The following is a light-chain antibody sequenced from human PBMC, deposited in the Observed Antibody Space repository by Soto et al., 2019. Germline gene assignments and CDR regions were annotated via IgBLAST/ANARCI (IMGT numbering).Light chain of an antibody. Sequence: EIVMTQSPATLSVSPGERATLSCRASQSVSSNLAWYQQKPGQAPRLLIYGASTRATGIPARFSGSGSGTEFTRTIISLQSEDFVVYYCQQYNNWPPWTFGRGTKVEIK. J-gene: IGKJ1*01. V-gene: IGKV3-15*01. CDR1: QSVSSN. CDR3: QQYNNWPPWT. CDR2: GAS.